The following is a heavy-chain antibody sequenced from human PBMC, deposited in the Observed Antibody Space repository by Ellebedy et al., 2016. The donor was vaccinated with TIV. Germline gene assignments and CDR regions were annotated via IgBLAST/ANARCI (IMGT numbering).Heavy chain of an antibody. J-gene: IGHJ4*02. CDR2: INHSGGT. Sequence: MPGGSLRLSCAVYGGSFSGYYWSWIRPPPGKGLEWIGEINHSGGTNYNPSLKSQVTISVDTSKNQFSLKLSSVTAADTAVYYCARGQSAYSSSWYGFYYWGQGTLVTVSS. D-gene: IGHD6-13*01. CDR1: GGSFSGYY. CDR3: ARGQSAYSSSWYGFYY. V-gene: IGHV4-34*01.